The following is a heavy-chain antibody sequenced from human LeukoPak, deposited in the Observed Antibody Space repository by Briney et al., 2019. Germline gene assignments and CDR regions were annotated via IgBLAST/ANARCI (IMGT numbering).Heavy chain of an antibody. CDR3: ARGYDGYYYYYMDV. CDR2: ISGSSSYI. D-gene: IGHD1-14*01. Sequence: GGSLRLSCAASGFTFSSYSMNWVRQAPGKGLEWVSSISGSSSYIYYADSVKGRFTISRDNAKNSLYLQMNSLRAEDTAVYYCARGYDGYYYYYMDVWGKGTTVTVSS. CDR1: GFTFSSYS. V-gene: IGHV3-21*01. J-gene: IGHJ6*03.